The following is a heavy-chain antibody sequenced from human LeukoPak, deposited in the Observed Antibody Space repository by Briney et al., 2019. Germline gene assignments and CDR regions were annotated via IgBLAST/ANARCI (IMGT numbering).Heavy chain of an antibody. J-gene: IGHJ5*02. CDR2: IYYSGTT. CDR3: AGEQWQNLLPFDP. D-gene: IGHD6-19*01. V-gene: IGHV4-39*07. CDR1: GGSISSSPYY. Sequence: PSETLSLTCTVSGGSISSSPYYWGWIRQPPGKGLEWIGSIYYSGTTHYSPSLESRVTISVDTSKNQFSLKLSSVTAADTAVYYCAGEQWQNLLPFDPWGQGTLVTVSS.